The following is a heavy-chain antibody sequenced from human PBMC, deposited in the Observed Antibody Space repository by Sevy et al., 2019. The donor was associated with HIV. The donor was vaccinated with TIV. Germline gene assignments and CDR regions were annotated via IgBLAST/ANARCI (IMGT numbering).Heavy chain of an antibody. J-gene: IGHJ4*02. Sequence: ASVKVSCKVSGSTLSKLSMHWVRQAPGKGLEWMGRFDPEDGETIYSQKFQGRDTMTEDTSTDTAYMELSSLRSEDTAVYHCAAAREYYQDTSGYLDYWGQGTLVTVSS. CDR1: GSTLSKLS. V-gene: IGHV1-24*01. CDR3: AAAREYYQDTSGYLDY. CDR2: FDPEDGET. D-gene: IGHD3-22*01.